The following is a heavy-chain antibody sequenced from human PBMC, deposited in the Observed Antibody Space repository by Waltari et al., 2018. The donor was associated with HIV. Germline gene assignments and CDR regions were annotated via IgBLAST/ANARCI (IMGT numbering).Heavy chain of an antibody. D-gene: IGHD3-3*01. V-gene: IGHV3-74*01. CDR1: GFSVTNYW. Sequence: EVHLVQSGGGVIKPGGSLRLSCAASGFSVTNYWMHWVRQGPGRGLVLVSRINIDGRTIDYADSVKGRFTIPRDSAKNTLSLQMNSLREEDTAVYYCSRDTFGEYDFWGQGALVTVSS. CDR3: SRDTFGEYDF. J-gene: IGHJ4*02. CDR2: INIDGRTI.